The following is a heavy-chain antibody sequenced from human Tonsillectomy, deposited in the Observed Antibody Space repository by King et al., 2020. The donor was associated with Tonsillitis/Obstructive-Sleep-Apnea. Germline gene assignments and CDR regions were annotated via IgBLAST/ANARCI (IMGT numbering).Heavy chain of an antibody. D-gene: IGHD3-22*01. CDR1: GYTFTSYG. J-gene: IGHJ5*02. V-gene: IGHV7-4-1*02. Sequence: VQLVESGSELKKPGASVKVSCKASGYTFTSYGMNWVRQAPGQGLEWMGWINTNTGNPTYAQGFTGRFVFSLDTSVSTAYLQISSLKAEDTAVYYCARTRWYFGYDSRGWFDPWGQGTLVTVSS. CDR3: ARTRWYFGYDSRGWFDP. CDR2: INTNTGNP.